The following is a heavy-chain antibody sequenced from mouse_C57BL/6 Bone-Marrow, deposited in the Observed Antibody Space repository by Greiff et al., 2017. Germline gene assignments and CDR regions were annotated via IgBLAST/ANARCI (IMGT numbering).Heavy chain of an antibody. CDR1: GYTFTSYC. CDR2: IYPRSGNT. J-gene: IGHJ4*01. V-gene: IGHV1-81*01. Sequence: QVQLQQSGAELARPGASVKLSCKASGYTFTSYCISWVKQRPGQGLEWIGEIYPRSGNTYYNEKFKGKDTLTADKSSSTAYMELRSLTSEDSAFYFCARQGCMDYWGQGTSVTVSA. CDR3: ARQGCMDY.